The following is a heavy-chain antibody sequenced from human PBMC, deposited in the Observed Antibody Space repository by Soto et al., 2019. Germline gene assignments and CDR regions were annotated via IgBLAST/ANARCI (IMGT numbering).Heavy chain of an antibody. CDR2: IYYSGST. V-gene: IGHV4-31*03. CDR1: GGSISGGGYY. Sequence: QVQLQESGPGLVKPSQTLSLTCTVSGGSISGGGYYWSWIRQHPGKGLEWIGYIYYSGSTYYNPSLRSRIALSVDTSKNHFSLKLSSVTAADTAVYYCARDLGGYCSGGSCYQTNWFDPWGQGTLVTVSS. D-gene: IGHD2-15*01. J-gene: IGHJ5*02. CDR3: ARDLGGYCSGGSCYQTNWFDP.